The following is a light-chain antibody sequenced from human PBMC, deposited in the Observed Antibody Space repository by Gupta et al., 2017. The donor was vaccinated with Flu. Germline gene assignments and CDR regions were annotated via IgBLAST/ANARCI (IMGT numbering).Light chain of an antibody. CDR1: QYISRH. Sequence: DIQMTQSPSSLSASAGDRVTITCRASQYISRHLNWYQQKPGQAPQLLIFAASNLQTGVPSRFSGSGSGTDFSLTIGSVQPEDSATYYCQQSYRTPYTFGQGTKVDMK. V-gene: IGKV1-39*01. CDR2: AAS. J-gene: IGKJ2*01. CDR3: QQSYRTPYT.